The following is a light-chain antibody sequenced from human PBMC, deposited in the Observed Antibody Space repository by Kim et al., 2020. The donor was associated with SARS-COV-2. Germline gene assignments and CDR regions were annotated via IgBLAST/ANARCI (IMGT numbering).Light chain of an antibody. V-gene: IGLV3-1*01. CDR2: QDS. Sequence: SVSPGPTASIPCSGDKLGDNYACWYQQKPVQSPVVVIYQDSKRPTGIPERFSGSNTGNTANLTISGTQAMNEADNYCQAWDSSAGVFGGGTQLTVL. CDR3: QAWDSSAGV. CDR1: KLGDNY. J-gene: IGLJ2*01.